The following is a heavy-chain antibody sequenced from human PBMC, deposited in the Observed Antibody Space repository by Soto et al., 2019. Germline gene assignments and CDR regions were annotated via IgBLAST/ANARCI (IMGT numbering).Heavy chain of an antibody. CDR2: IIPIFGTA. CDR3: ARHGEWELGFDY. J-gene: IGHJ4*02. CDR1: GGTFSSYA. Sequence: QVQLVQSGAEVKKPGSSVKVSCKASGGTFSSYAISWARQAPGQGLEWMGGIIPIFGTANYAQKFQGRVTITADESTSTVYMELSSLRSEDTAVYYCARHGEWELGFDYWGQGTLVTVSS. D-gene: IGHD1-26*01. V-gene: IGHV1-69*01.